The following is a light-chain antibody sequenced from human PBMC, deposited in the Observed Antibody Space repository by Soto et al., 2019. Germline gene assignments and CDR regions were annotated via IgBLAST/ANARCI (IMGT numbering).Light chain of an antibody. Sequence: DIQMTQSPSSLSASVGDRVTITCRASQDIRDYLVWYQQRPGEVPTLLIYAASTLQPGVPSRFSGSGYGTEFTLTISSLQSEDVSTYYCHKYGVAPYTFGPGTKVDL. V-gene: IGKV1-27*01. J-gene: IGKJ3*01. CDR2: AAS. CDR1: QDIRDY. CDR3: HKYGVAPYT.